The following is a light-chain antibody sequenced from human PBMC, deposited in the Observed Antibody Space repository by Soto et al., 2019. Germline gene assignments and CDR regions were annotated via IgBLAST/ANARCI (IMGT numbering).Light chain of an antibody. J-gene: IGLJ2*01. CDR1: SGHSSYI. V-gene: IGLV4-60*02. CDR2: LEGSGSY. Sequence: QSVLTQSSSASASLGSSVKLTCTLSSGHSSYIIAWHQQQPGKAPRYLMKLEGSGSYNKGSGVPDRFSGSSSGADRYLTISNLQFEDEADYYCETWDSNTPFGGGTKLTVL. CDR3: ETWDSNTP.